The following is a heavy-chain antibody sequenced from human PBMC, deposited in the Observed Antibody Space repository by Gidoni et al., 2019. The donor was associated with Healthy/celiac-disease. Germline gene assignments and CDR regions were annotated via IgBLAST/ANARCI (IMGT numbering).Heavy chain of an antibody. J-gene: IGHJ4*02. CDR3: AKDPSGLPDY. D-gene: IGHD2-15*01. CDR2: ISGSGGST. Sequence: EVQLVESGGGLVQPGGSLRLSCAASGFNFSSYAMSWVRQAPGKGLEWVLAISGSGGSTYYADAVKGRFTISTDNSKNTLYLQMNSLRAEDTAVYYCAKDPSGLPDYWGQGTLVTVSS. V-gene: IGHV3-23*04. CDR1: GFNFSSYA.